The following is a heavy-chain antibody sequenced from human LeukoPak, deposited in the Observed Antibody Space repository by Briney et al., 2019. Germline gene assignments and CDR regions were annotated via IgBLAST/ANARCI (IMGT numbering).Heavy chain of an antibody. J-gene: IGHJ4*02. V-gene: IGHV3-21*01. D-gene: IGHD2-21*01. CDR3: ARVLWAQRSSAYFDD. CDR1: GFLFSSYH. CDR2: ISSSSSYI. Sequence: GGSLTLFCAASGFLFSSYHMHWARHAPGKALEWVSSISSSSSYIYYAHSEKGRFTISRDNAKNSLYLEMNSLSAEDTAVYYCARVLWAQRSSAYFDDWGQGTLVTVSS.